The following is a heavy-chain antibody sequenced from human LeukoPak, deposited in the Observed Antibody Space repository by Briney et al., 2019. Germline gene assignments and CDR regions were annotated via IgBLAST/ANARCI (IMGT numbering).Heavy chain of an antibody. V-gene: IGHV3-74*01. J-gene: IGHJ5*02. CDR1: GFTISSFW. Sequence: GGSLRLSCAASGFTISSFWMHWVRQVPGKGLVWVSRINRDGSITDYADSVKGRFTISRDNAKNTLYLQMNSLRGDDTAVYYCAREAGGRLVGIWFDPWGQGTLVTVSS. D-gene: IGHD6-6*01. CDR2: INRDGSIT. CDR3: AREAGGRLVGIWFDP.